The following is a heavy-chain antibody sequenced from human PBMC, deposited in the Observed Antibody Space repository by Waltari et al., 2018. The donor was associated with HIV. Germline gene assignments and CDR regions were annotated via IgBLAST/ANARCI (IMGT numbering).Heavy chain of an antibody. V-gene: IGHV3-9*01. Sequence: SGGGLVQPGRSLRLSCAASGFTFDDYAMHWVRQAPGKGLEWVSGISWNSGSIGYADSVKGRFTISRDNAKNSLYLQMNSLRAEDTALYYCAKALEGGGYWGQGTLVTVSS. CDR1: GFTFDDYA. CDR2: ISWNSGSI. J-gene: IGHJ4*02. CDR3: AKALEGGGY. D-gene: IGHD3-3*01.